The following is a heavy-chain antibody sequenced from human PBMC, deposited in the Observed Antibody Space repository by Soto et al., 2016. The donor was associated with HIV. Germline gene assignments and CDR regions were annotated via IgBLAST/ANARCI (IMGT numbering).Heavy chain of an antibody. CDR3: VKETYGGPPHY. Sequence: EVQLVQSGGGLVQPGGSLRLSCTASGFTFSNFTMHWVRQAPGKRLEYVSAITAKGSSTYYADSVKGRFTISRDNSKNTLFFQMSSLRSEDTALYYCVKETYGGPPHYSGRRNPSSPS. CDR2: ITAKGSST. CDR1: GFTFSNFT. D-gene: IGHD4-17*01. V-gene: IGHV3-64D*06. J-gene: IGHJ4*01.